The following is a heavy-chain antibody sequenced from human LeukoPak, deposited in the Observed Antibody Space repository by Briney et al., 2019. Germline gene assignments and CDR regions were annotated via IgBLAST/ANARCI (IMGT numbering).Heavy chain of an antibody. J-gene: IGHJ4*02. CDR2: INHSGST. V-gene: IGHV4-34*01. CDR3: ARALAGTTGGDY. D-gene: IGHD1-1*01. Sequence: SETLSLTCAVYGGSFSGYYWSWIRQPPGKGLEWIGEINHSGSTNYNPSLKSRVTISVDPSKNQFSLKLSSVTAADTAVYYCARALAGTTGGDYWGQGTLVTVSS. CDR1: GGSFSGYY.